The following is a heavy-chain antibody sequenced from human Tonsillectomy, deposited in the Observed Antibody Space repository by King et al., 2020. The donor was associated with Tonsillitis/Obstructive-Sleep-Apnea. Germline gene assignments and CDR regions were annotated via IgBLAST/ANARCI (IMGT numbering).Heavy chain of an antibody. CDR1: GFTFADYA. J-gene: IGHJ4*02. CDR2: ISGDGSST. CDR3: AKDTEPANYDFWSGPDY. Sequence: VQLVESGGGVVQPGGSLRLSCADSGFTFADYAMHWVRQSPGKGLEWVSLISGDGSSTYYADSVKGRFTISRDHSKKSLYLQMNSLKTEDTAVYYCAKDTEPANYDFWSGPDYWGQGTLVTVSS. V-gene: IGHV3-43*02. D-gene: IGHD3-3*01.